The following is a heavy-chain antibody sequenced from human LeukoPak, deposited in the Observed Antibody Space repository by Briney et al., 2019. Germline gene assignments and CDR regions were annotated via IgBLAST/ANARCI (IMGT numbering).Heavy chain of an antibody. CDR3: AREGRILTGAFDI. V-gene: IGHV3-21*01. CDR1: GFTLSSYS. CDR2: ISSSSSYI. Sequence: GGSLRLSCAASGFTLSSYSMNWVRQAPGKGLEWVSSISSSSSYIYYADSVKGRFTISRDNAKNSLYLQMNSLRAEDTAVYYCAREGRILTGAFDIWGQGTMVTVSS. J-gene: IGHJ3*02. D-gene: IGHD2-15*01.